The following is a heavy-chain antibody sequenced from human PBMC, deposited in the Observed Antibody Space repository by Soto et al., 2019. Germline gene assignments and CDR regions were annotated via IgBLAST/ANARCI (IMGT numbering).Heavy chain of an antibody. CDR2: IGTAGDT. CDR3: ARAGPSDAFDI. J-gene: IGHJ3*02. Sequence: GGSLRLSCAASGFTFSSYDMHWVRQATGKGLEWVSAIGTAGDTYYPGSVKGRFTISRENAKNSLYLQMNSLRAGDTAVYYCARAGPSDAFDIWGQGTMVTVSS. CDR1: GFTFSSYD. V-gene: IGHV3-13*01. D-gene: IGHD6-6*01.